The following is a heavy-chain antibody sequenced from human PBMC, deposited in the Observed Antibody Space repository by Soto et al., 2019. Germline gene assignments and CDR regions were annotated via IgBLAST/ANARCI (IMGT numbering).Heavy chain of an antibody. V-gene: IGHV3-7*05. Sequence: EVQLVESGGGLVQPGGSLRLSCAASGFTFSSYWMSWVRQAPGKGLEWVANIKQDGSEKYYVDSVKGRFTISRDNAKNSLYLQMNSLRAEDTAVYYCARDYYFDLLYYYYGMDVWGQGTTVTVSS. CDR2: IKQDGSEK. D-gene: IGHD3-9*01. CDR1: GFTFSSYW. CDR3: ARDYYFDLLYYYYGMDV. J-gene: IGHJ6*02.